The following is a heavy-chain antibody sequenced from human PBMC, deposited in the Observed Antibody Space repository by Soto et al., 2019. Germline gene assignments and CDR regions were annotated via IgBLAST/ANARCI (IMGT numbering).Heavy chain of an antibody. CDR1: GFTISGYW. D-gene: IGHD6-19*01. CDR2: IKEDGSEK. CDR3: VRARREYSSGWYAGY. V-gene: IGHV3-7*03. Sequence: EVQLVESGGGLVQPGGSLRLSCAASGFTISGYWMSWVRQAPGRGLEWVANIKEDGSEKYYVDSMKGRFTISRDNAKNSLYLQMNSLRADDTAVYYCVRARREYSSGWYAGYWGQGTLVTVSS. J-gene: IGHJ4*02.